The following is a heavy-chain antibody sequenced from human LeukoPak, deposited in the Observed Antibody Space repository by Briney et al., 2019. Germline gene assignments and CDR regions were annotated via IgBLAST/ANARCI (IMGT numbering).Heavy chain of an antibody. J-gene: IGHJ4*02. Sequence: GGSLRLSCAASGFTFSSYAMSWVRQAPGKGLEWVSAISGSGGSTYYADSVKGRFTISRDNSKNTLYLQMNSLRAEDTAVYYCARSYYYDSSHTVDYWGQGTLVTVSS. V-gene: IGHV3-23*01. CDR1: GFTFSSYA. CDR3: ARSYYYDSSHTVDY. CDR2: ISGSGGST. D-gene: IGHD3-22*01.